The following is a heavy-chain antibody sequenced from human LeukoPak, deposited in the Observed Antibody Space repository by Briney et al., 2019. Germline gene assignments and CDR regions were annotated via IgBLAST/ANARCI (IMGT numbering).Heavy chain of an antibody. CDR1: GGSISSYY. V-gene: IGHV4-59*08. CDR3: ARHQDGGTYPLDY. D-gene: IGHD1-26*01. CDR2: IYYSGST. J-gene: IGHJ4*02. Sequence: PSETLSLTCTVSGGSISSYYWSWIRQPPGKGLEWIGYIYYSGSTNYNPSLKSRVTISVDTSKNQFSLKVSSVTAADTAVYYCARHQDGGTYPLDYWGRGTLVTVSS.